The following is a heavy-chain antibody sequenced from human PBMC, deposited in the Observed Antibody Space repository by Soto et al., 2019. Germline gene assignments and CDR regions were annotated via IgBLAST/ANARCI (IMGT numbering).Heavy chain of an antibody. V-gene: IGHV3-23*01. CDR1: GFTFSSYA. J-gene: IGHJ1*01. Sequence: EVQLLESGGGLVQPGGSLRLSCAASGFTFSSYAMSWVRQAPGKGLEWVSLVEGSGADTYYVDSVKGRFTISRDNSKNTLYLQMNSLRAEDTAVYYYAKAGGSTWGTEYFQHWGQGTLVTVSS. CDR2: VEGSGADT. CDR3: AKAGGSTWGTEYFQH. D-gene: IGHD6-13*01.